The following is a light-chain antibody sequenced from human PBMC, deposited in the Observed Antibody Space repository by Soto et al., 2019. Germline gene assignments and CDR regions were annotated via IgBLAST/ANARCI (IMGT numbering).Light chain of an antibody. Sequence: EIVLTQSQATLSLSPGDRATLSCRASQTVSSYLAWYQQKPGQAPRLLIYDASSRATGIPARFSGSGSGTDFTLTITSLEPEDFAVYYCQQRSDWPSTFGGGTKVEIK. V-gene: IGKV3-11*01. J-gene: IGKJ4*01. CDR2: DAS. CDR3: QQRSDWPST. CDR1: QTVSSY.